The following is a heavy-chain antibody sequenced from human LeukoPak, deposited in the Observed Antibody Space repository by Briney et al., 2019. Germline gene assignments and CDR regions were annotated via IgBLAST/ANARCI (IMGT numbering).Heavy chain of an antibody. V-gene: IGHV1-2*02. Sequence: ASVKVSCKASGYTFTGYYMHWVRQAPGQGLERMGWINPNSGGTNYARKFQGRVTMTRDTSISTAYMELSRLRSDDTAVYYCARTDQAYCGGDCYRGAFDIWGQGTMVTVSS. CDR1: GYTFTGYY. J-gene: IGHJ3*02. CDR2: INPNSGGT. CDR3: ARTDQAYCGGDCYRGAFDI. D-gene: IGHD2-21*02.